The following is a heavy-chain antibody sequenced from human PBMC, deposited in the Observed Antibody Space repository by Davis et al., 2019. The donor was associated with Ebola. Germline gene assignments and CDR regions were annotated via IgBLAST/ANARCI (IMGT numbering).Heavy chain of an antibody. Sequence: AASVKVSCKASGYTFTAFFIHWVRQAPGQGLEWMGRITPNSGGTNYAQKFQGRVTMTRNTSISTAYMELSSLRSDDTAVYYCAMGTYVGAKPLDYWGQGTLVTVSS. CDR3: AMGTYVGAKPLDY. CDR2: ITPNSGGT. J-gene: IGHJ4*02. D-gene: IGHD1-26*01. CDR1: GYTFTAFF. V-gene: IGHV1-2*06.